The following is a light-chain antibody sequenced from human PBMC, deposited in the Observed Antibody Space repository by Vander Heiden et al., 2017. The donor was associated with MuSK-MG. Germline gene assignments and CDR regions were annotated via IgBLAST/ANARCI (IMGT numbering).Light chain of an antibody. J-gene: IGLJ3*02. CDR1: SSNIGSTT. CDR3: VAGDDSRNGRV. Sequence: QSVLTQPPSASGTPGQRVTISCSGNSSNIGSTTVSWYQQLTGTAPKLLMYSNNQRPSGVPERFSGSKSGTSASMATSGLQAEEEADYYCVAGDDSRNGRVFGGGTKLTVL. V-gene: IGLV1-44*01. CDR2: SNN.